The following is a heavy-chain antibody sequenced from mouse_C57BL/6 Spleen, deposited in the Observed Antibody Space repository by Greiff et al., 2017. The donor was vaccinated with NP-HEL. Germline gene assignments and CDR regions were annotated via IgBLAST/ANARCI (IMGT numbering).Heavy chain of an antibody. V-gene: IGHV1-26*01. CDR1: GYTFTDYY. CDR2: INPNNGGT. D-gene: IGHD1-1*01. Sequence: EVQLQQSGPELVKPGASVKISCKASGYTFTDYYMNWVKQSHGKSLEWIGDINPNNGGTSYNQKFKGKATLTVDKSSSTAYMGLRSLTSEDSAVYYCAREDYYGSSTGAMDYWGQGTSVTVSS. J-gene: IGHJ4*01. CDR3: AREDYYGSSTGAMDY.